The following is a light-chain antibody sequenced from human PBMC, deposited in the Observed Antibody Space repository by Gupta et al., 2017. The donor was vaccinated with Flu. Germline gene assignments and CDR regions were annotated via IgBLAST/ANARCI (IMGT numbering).Light chain of an antibody. V-gene: IGKV3-20*01. CDR1: QSLSNNY. CDR2: GAS. CDR3: QQVCSSPYT. J-gene: IGKJ2*01. Sequence: ENVLTQSPCTLSLSPGERVTLSCRASQSLSNNYLSWYQKKPGQPPRLLIYGASNRATGIPDRFSGSGSGTDFTLTISRLEPEDFAVYYCQQVCSSPYTFGQGSKLEI.